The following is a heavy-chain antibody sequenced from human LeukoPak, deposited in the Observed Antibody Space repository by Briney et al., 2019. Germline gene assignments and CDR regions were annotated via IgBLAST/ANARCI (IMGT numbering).Heavy chain of an antibody. V-gene: IGHV3-33*06. J-gene: IGHJ3*02. CDR2: IWYDGSNK. D-gene: IGHD3-22*01. CDR1: GFTFSSYG. CDR3: AKGHYDSSGDDAFDI. Sequence: GGSLRLSCAASGFTFSSYGMYWVLQAPGKGLEWVAVIWYDGSNKYYADSVKGRFTISRDSSKNTLYLQMNSLRAEDTAVYYCAKGHYDSSGDDAFDIWGQGTMVTVSS.